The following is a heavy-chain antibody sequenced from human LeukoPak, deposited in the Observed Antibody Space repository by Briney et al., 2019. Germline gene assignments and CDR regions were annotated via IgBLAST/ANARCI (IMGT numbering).Heavy chain of an antibody. CDR1: GFTFSDSP. D-gene: IGHD5-18*01. V-gene: IGHV3-23*01. Sequence: GGSLRLSCAASGFTFSDSPMSWVRQTPGRGLERVASIRGRGTNTYYADSVKGRFTISRDNSRNTLYMEMNSLRAEDTAIYYCAKDLGYSNAYWGQGTLVTVSS. CDR3: AKDLGYSNAY. J-gene: IGHJ4*02. CDR2: IRGRGTNT.